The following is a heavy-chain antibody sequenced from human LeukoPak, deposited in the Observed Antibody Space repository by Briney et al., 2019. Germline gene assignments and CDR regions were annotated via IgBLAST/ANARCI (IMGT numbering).Heavy chain of an antibody. J-gene: IGHJ4*02. Sequence: SVKVSCKAPGGTFSSYAISWVRQAPGQGLEWMGGIIPIFGTANYAQKFQGRVTITADKSTSTAYMELSSLRSEDTAVYYCAADSGYSYGLFDYWGQGTLVTVSS. V-gene: IGHV1-69*06. D-gene: IGHD5-18*01. CDR3: AADSGYSYGLFDY. CDR2: IIPIFGTA. CDR1: GGTFSSYA.